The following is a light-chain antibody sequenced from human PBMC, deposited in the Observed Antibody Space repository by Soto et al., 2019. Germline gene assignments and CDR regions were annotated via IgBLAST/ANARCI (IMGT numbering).Light chain of an antibody. CDR3: VLYMGSGISV. Sequence: QTVVTQEPSFSVSPGGTVTLTCGLSSGSVSTSYPPSWYQQPPGQAPRTLIYSTNTRSSGVPDRFSGSILGNKAALTITGAQADDESDYYCVLYMGSGISVFGGGTKVTVL. CDR1: SGSVSTSYP. J-gene: IGLJ3*02. V-gene: IGLV8-61*01. CDR2: STN.